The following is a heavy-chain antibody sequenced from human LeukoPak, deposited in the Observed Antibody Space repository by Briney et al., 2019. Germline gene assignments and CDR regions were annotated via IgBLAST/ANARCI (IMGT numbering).Heavy chain of an antibody. CDR3: ARAMGPTLDAFDI. D-gene: IGHD2-8*01. CDR1: GGSISSSSYY. V-gene: IGHV4-39*07. CDR2: IYYSGST. J-gene: IGHJ3*02. Sequence: PSETLSLTCTVSGGSISSSSYYWGWIRQPPGKGLEWIGSIYYSGSTYYNPSLKSRVTISVDTSKNQFSLKLSSVTAADTAVYYCARAMGPTLDAFDIWGQGTMVTVSS.